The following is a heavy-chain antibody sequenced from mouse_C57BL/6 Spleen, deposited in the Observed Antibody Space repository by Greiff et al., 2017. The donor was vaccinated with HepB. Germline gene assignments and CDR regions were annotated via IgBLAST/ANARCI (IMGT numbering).Heavy chain of an antibody. D-gene: IGHD2-3*01. Sequence: QVQLKQSGPELVKPGASVKISCKASGYAFSSSWMNWVKQRPGKGLEWIGRIYPGDGDTNYNGKFKGKATLTADKSSSTAFMQLSSLTSEDSAVYFCARDGEDGYYAMDYWGQGTSDTGSS. CDR3: ARDGEDGYYAMDY. CDR1: GYAFSSSW. V-gene: IGHV1-82*01. J-gene: IGHJ4*01. CDR2: IYPGDGDT.